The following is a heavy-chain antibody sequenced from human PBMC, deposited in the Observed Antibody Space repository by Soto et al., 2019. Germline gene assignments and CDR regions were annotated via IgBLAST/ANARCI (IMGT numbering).Heavy chain of an antibody. CDR1: GFTFSSYW. CDR2: INSDGSST. J-gene: IGHJ6*02. CDR3: ARSGGYSYAFYYGMDV. D-gene: IGHD5-18*01. Sequence: PGGSLRLSCAASGFTFSSYWMHWVRQAPGKGLVWVSRINSDGSSTSYADSVKGRFTISRDNAKNTLYLQMNSLRAEDTAVYYCARSGGYSYAFYYGMDVWGQGTTVTVSS. V-gene: IGHV3-74*01.